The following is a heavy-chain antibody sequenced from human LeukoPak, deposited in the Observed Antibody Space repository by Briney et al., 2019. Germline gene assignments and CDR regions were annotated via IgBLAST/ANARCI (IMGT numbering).Heavy chain of an antibody. Sequence: ASVKVSCKASGYSFTSYYMHWVRQAPGQGHEWMGIINPSGGSTSFAQKFQGRVTMTRDTSTTTVYMELSGLRSEDTAVYYCARDIPYEVSFGGLTVMGSFVLDYWGQGTLVTVSS. CDR3: ARDIPYEVSFGGLTVMGSFVLDY. D-gene: IGHD3-16*02. J-gene: IGHJ4*02. CDR1: GYSFTSYY. V-gene: IGHV1-46*01. CDR2: INPSGGST.